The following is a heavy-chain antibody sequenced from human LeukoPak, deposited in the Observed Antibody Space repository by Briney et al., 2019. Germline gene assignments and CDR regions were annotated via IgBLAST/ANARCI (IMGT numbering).Heavy chain of an antibody. CDR1: GFTFSSYW. CDR3: ARDSGGYPPSTCDY. J-gene: IGHJ4*02. Sequence: GGSLRLSCAASGFTFSSYWMSWVRQAPGKGLEWVANIKQDGSEKYYVDSVKGRFTISRDNAKNSLSLQMNSLRAEDTAVYYCARDSGGYPPSTCDYWGQGTLVTVSS. D-gene: IGHD3-22*01. CDR2: IKQDGSEK. V-gene: IGHV3-7*03.